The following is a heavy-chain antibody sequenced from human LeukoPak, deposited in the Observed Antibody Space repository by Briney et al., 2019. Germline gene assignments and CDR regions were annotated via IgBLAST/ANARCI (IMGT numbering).Heavy chain of an antibody. J-gene: IGHJ4*02. CDR3: ARTAMVREVNSFDY. CDR1: GGSISSSY. Sequence: SETLSLTCTVSGGSISSSYWTWIRQPAGKGLEWIGRIYTSGSTNYNPSLKSRVTMSVDTSKNQFSLKLSSVTAADTAVYYCARTAMVREVNSFDYWGQGTLVTVSS. CDR2: IYTSGST. V-gene: IGHV4-4*07. D-gene: IGHD3-10*01.